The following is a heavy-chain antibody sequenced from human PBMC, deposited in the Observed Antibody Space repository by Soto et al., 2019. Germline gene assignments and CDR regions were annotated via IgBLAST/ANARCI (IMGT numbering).Heavy chain of an antibody. Sequence: GGSLRLSCAASGFTFSSYSMNWVRQDPGKGLEWVSSISSSSSYIYYADSVKGRFTISRDNAKNSLYLQMNSLRAEDTAVYYCARDYCTNGVCYGAGAFDIWGQGTMVTVSS. D-gene: IGHD2-8*01. CDR2: ISSSSSYI. J-gene: IGHJ3*02. CDR1: GFTFSSYS. V-gene: IGHV3-21*01. CDR3: ARDYCTNGVCYGAGAFDI.